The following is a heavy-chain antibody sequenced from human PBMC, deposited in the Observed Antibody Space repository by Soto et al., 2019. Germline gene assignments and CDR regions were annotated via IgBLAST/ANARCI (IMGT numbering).Heavy chain of an antibody. Sequence: QVQLVQSGAEVKKPGASVKVSCKASGYTFTTYGITWVRQAPGQGLEWMGWISAYSGNTNYAQKLQGRLTVTTDTSTKTAYMDLRSLRSDATAVYYCARVVKAGDYGDYGRYYFDYWGHGTLVTVSS. J-gene: IGHJ4*01. V-gene: IGHV1-18*04. D-gene: IGHD4-17*01. CDR3: ARVVKAGDYGDYGRYYFDY. CDR1: GYTFTTYG. CDR2: ISAYSGNT.